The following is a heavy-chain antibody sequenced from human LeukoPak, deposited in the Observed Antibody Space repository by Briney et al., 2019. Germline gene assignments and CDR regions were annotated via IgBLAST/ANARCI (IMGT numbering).Heavy chain of an antibody. J-gene: IGHJ4*02. CDR2: IWYDGSNK. Sequence: GGSLRLSCAASGFTFSSYGMHWVRQAPGKGLEWVAVIWYDGSNKYYADSVKGRFTISRDNSKNTLYLQMNSLRDEDTAVYYCARLAMGFDYWGQGTLATVSS. CDR3: ARLAMGFDY. V-gene: IGHV3-33*01. CDR1: GFTFSSYG. D-gene: IGHD5-18*01.